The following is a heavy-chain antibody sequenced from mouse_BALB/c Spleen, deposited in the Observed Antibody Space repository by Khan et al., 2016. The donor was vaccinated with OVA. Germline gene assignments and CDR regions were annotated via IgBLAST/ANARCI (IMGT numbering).Heavy chain of an antibody. V-gene: IGHV2-2*02. CDR1: GFSLANYS. CDR3: ARRGYDYGRGALFAY. D-gene: IGHD2-4*01. Sequence: QVQLKQSGPGLVQPSQSLSITCTVSGFSLANYSVHWVRQSPGKGLEWLGVIWSAGSTYYNAAFMSRLTINKDNSRSHVFFKMNSLQPNDTAIYYCARRGYDYGRGALFAYWGQGTLVTVSS. CDR2: IWSAGST. J-gene: IGHJ3*01.